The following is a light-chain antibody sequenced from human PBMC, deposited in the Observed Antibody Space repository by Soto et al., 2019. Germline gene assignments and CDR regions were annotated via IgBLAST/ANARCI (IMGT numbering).Light chain of an antibody. CDR2: KAS. CDR1: QSITSW. Sequence: DIQMTQSPSTLSASVGDRVTITCRASQSITSWLAWYQQKPGKAPKLLIYKASSLESGVPSRFSGSGSGTAFTLTIISLQTDDVSTYYCQQYNSYSRTFGQGPKVEIK. J-gene: IGKJ1*01. CDR3: QQYNSYSRT. V-gene: IGKV1-5*03.